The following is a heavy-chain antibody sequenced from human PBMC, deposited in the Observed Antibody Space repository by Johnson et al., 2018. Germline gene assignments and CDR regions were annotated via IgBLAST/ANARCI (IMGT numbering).Heavy chain of an antibody. CDR1: GFTFSSYW. CDR3: ARDLGWYLSDAFDI. CDR2: IKQEGSEK. D-gene: IGHD6-19*01. Sequence: VQLVESGGGLVQPGGSLRLSQTASGFTFSSYWMSWVRQAPGKGLEWVANIKQEGSEKYYVDSVKGRFTISRDNAKNSLYLQMNSLRAEDTAVYYCARDLGWYLSDAFDIWGQGTMVTVSS. V-gene: IGHV3-7*01. J-gene: IGHJ3*02.